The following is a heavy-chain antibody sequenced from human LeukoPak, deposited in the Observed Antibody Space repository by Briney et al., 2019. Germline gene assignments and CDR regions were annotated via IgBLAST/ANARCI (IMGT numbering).Heavy chain of an antibody. CDR2: ISAYNGNT. D-gene: IGHD3-22*01. CDR3: ARDLGSPRYYYDSSGYYYAH. J-gene: IGHJ1*01. V-gene: IGHV1-18*01. Sequence: ASVKVSCKASGYTVTSYGISWVRQAPGQGLEWMGWISAYNGNTNYAQKLQGRVTMTTDTSTSTAYMELRSLRSDDTAVYYCARDLGSPRYYYDSSGYYYAHWGQGTLVTVSS. CDR1: GYTVTSYG.